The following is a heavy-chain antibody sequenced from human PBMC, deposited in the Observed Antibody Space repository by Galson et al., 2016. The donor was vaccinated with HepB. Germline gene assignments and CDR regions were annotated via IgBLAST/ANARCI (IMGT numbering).Heavy chain of an antibody. Sequence: SETLSLTCAVSSGSISSSNWWSWVRQSPGKGLEWIGEIYHSGSTNYSPSLKSRLTLSVDKSNNQFSLELSSVTAADTAVYYCARVNYGGTGKFDFWGQGTLVTVSA. D-gene: IGHD4-23*01. V-gene: IGHV4-4*02. J-gene: IGHJ4*02. CDR2: IYHSGST. CDR3: ARVNYGGTGKFDF. CDR1: SGSISSSNW.